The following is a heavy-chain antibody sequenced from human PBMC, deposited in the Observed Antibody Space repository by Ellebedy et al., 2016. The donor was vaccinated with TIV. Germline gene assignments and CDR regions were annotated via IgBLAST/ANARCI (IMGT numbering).Heavy chain of an antibody. CDR3: ATDGSYGDFRSPAHAFEA. J-gene: IGHJ3*01. CDR1: GFTFAPYA. V-gene: IGHV3-48*04. Sequence: GGSLRLSCAASGFTFAPYAMNWVRQAPGKGLEWISYSSGSSLTIYYADSVKGRFTISRDNTKNSIYLQMNSLRAEDTAVSFCATDGSYGDFRSPAHAFEAWGQGTMVSVSS. CDR2: SSGSSLTI. D-gene: IGHD4-17*01.